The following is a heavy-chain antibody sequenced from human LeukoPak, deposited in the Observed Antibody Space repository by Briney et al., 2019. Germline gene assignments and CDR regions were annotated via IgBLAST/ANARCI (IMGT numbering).Heavy chain of an antibody. Sequence: GGSLRLSCAASGFTFSGSAMHWVRQASGKGLEWVGRIRSKANSYATAYAASVKGRFTISRDDSKNTAYLQMNSLKTEDTAVYYCTRRTGSYAFDIWGQGTMVTVSS. CDR2: IRSKANSYAT. CDR1: GFTFSGSA. V-gene: IGHV3-73*01. J-gene: IGHJ3*02. CDR3: TRRTGSYAFDI. D-gene: IGHD4-17*01.